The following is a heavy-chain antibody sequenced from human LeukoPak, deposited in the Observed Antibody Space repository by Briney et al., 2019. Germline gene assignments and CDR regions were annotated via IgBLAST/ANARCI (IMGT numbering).Heavy chain of an antibody. CDR1: GGSISRSSYY. CDR3: ARPRGDLWSGYDY. CDR2: TYYSGST. Sequence: SETLSLTCSVSGGSISRSSYYWTWIRQFPGRGLEWIGNTYYSGSTLYNPSLKSRVTISVDTSKNQFSLRLTSVTAADTAVYYCARPRGDLWSGYDYWGQGVLVTVSP. D-gene: IGHD3-3*01. J-gene: IGHJ4*02. V-gene: IGHV4-39*01.